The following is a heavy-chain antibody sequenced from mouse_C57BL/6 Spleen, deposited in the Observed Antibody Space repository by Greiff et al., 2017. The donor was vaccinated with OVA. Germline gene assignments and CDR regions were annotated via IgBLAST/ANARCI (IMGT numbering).Heavy chain of an antibody. J-gene: IGHJ2*01. CDR3: ARDYGSRGYFDY. V-gene: IGHV1-63*01. CDR1: GYTFTNYW. CDR2: IYPGGGYT. Sequence: QVTLKESGAELVRPGTSVKMSCKASGYTFTNYWIGWAKQRPGHGLEWIGDIYPGGGYTNYNEKFKGKATLTADKSSSTAYMQFSSLTAEDSAIDYCARDYGSRGYFDYWGQGTTLTVSS. D-gene: IGHD1-1*01.